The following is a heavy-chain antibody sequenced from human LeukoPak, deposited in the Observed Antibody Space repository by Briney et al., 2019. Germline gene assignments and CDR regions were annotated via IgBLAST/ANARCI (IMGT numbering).Heavy chain of an antibody. J-gene: IGHJ4*02. CDR3: ARGSGWYRYGIDY. CDR1: GFTFSSYA. D-gene: IGHD6-19*01. CDR2: ISYDGSNK. Sequence: PGGSLRLSCAASGFTFSSYAMHWVRQAPGKGLEWVAVISYDGSNKYYADSVKGRFTISRDNSKNTLHLQMNSLRAEDTAVYYCARGSGWYRYGIDYWGQGTLVTVSS. V-gene: IGHV3-30*04.